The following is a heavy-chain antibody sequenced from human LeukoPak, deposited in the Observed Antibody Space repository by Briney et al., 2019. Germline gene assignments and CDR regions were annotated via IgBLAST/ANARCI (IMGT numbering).Heavy chain of an antibody. CDR3: ARVHPGIAVAGTPYYYYYMDV. D-gene: IGHD6-13*01. CDR1: GGSFSGYY. Sequence: PSETLSLTCAVYGGSFSGYYWSWIRQPPGKGLECIGEIHHSGSTNYNPSLKSRVTISVDTSKNQFSLKLSSVTAADTAVYYCARVHPGIAVAGTPYYYYYMDVWGKGTTVTVSS. J-gene: IGHJ6*03. CDR2: IHHSGST. V-gene: IGHV4-34*01.